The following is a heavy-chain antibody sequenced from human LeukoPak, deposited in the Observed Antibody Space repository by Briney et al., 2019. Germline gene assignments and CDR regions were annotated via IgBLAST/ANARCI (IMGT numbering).Heavy chain of an antibody. D-gene: IGHD1-26*01. V-gene: IGHV3-23*01. J-gene: IGHJ4*02. Sequence: GGSLRLSCVASGFPFPTYAMMWVRQAPGKGLEWVSSVRVSDGARFYAESVKGRFTISRDNSKNTLYLQMNSLRAGDTAVYYCTRGDFYVGAQDYWGQGTLVAVSS. CDR2: VRVSDGAR. CDR3: TRGDFYVGAQDY. CDR1: GFPFPTYA.